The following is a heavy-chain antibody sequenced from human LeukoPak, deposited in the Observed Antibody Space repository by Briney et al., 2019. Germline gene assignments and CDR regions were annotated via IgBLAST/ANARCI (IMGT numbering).Heavy chain of an antibody. V-gene: IGHV1-2*02. J-gene: IGHJ3*02. CDR3: ATDPHCSSTSCYTSGI. D-gene: IGHD2-2*02. CDR2: INPNSGGT. Sequence: SVKVSCKVSGYTFTGYYMHWVRQAPGQGLEWMGWINPNSGGTNYAQKFLGRVTMTRDTSISTAYMELSRLRSDDTAVYYCATDPHCSSTSCYTSGIWGQGTMVTVSS. CDR1: GYTFTGYY.